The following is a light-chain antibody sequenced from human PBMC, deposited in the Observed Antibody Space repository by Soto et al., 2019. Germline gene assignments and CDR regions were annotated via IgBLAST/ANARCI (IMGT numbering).Light chain of an antibody. V-gene: IGKV3-20*01. J-gene: IGKJ1*01. Sequence: EIVLTQSPGTLSLSPGERATLSCRASQSVSGSYLAWYQQRPGQAPRLLIYGASSRATGIPDRFSGSGSGTDFTLTITRLEPEDFAVHYCQQYGSSRWTFGRGTKVEIK. CDR1: QSVSGSY. CDR2: GAS. CDR3: QQYGSSRWT.